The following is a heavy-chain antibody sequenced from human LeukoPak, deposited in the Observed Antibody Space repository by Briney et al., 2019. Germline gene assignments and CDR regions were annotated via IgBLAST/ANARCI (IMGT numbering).Heavy chain of an antibody. CDR2: IHPESGDT. J-gene: IGHJ4*02. CDR1: GYTFTGYY. CDR3: SRGSGISFGGIDY. D-gene: IGHD3-16*01. V-gene: IGHV1-2*02. Sequence: ASVKVSCKASGYTFTGYYLHWVRQAPGQGLEWMGWIHPESGDTHYAQKFLGRVTLTRDTSTTIVYMELTWLTSDDTAVYYCSRGSGISFGGIDYWGQGTLVTVSS.